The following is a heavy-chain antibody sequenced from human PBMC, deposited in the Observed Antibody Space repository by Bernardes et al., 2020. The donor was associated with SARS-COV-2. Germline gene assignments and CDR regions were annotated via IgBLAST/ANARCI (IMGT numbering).Heavy chain of an antibody. Sequence: GGSLRLSCAASGFTFSRFAMSWVRQAPGMGLEWVSSVNDDASNTESSDSVKGRFAITRDNSKNTLYLQMNSLRVEDTAVYFCAKCRSTSCFASGMDVCGQGTTVTVSS. J-gene: IGHJ6*02. V-gene: IGHV3-23*01. D-gene: IGHD2-2*01. CDR3: AKCRSTSCFASGMDV. CDR2: VNDDASNT. CDR1: GFTFSRFA.